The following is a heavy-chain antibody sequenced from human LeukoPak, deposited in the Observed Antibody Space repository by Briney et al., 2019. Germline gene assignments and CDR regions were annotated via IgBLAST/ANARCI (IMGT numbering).Heavy chain of an antibody. CDR3: ARESGFYASGSRY. D-gene: IGHD3-10*01. J-gene: IGHJ4*02. Sequence: GASVKVSCKVSGYTLTELSMHWVRQAPGKGLEWMGWMNTNSGKTGYAQTFQGRVTMTRDTSINTAYMALTSLRSDDTAVYYCARESGFYASGSRYWGQGTLVIVSS. V-gene: IGHV1-8*01. CDR1: GYTLTELS. CDR2: MNTNSGKT.